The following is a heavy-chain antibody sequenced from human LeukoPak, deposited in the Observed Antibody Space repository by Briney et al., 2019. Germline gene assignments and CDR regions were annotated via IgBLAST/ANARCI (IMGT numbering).Heavy chain of an antibody. V-gene: IGHV1-46*01. CDR3: ARDGVTDGMDV. CDR1: GYTFTSYY. D-gene: IGHD5-18*01. Sequence: ASVKVSCKASGYTFTSYYMNWVRQAPGQGLELMGITNPSGGSTSYAQKFQDRVAMTRDTSRSTVYMELSSLTSEDTAVYYCARDGVTDGMDVWGQGTTVTVSS. CDR2: TNPSGGST. J-gene: IGHJ6*02.